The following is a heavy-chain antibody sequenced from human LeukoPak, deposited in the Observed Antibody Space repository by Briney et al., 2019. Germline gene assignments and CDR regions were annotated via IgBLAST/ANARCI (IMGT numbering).Heavy chain of an antibody. J-gene: IGHJ3*01. Sequence: GGSLRLSCAASGFTFRNYYMIWVRQAPGKGLEWVSSISTSSSQINYADSVKGRFSISRDNANNSLFLQMNSLRGDDTALYYCVRVGLLVHGDFDVWGQGTLVTVSS. CDR2: ISTSSSQI. CDR1: GFTFRNYY. V-gene: IGHV3-21*06. CDR3: VRVGLLVHGDFDV. D-gene: IGHD2-8*02.